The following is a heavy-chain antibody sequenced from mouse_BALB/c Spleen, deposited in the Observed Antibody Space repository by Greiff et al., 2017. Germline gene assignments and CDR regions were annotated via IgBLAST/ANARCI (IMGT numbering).Heavy chain of an antibody. CDR3: TRQFLQYYGYGGYFDY. Sequence: QVQLQQSGAELVKPGASVKLSCKASGYTFTSYYMYWVKQRPGQGLEWIGEINPSNGGTNFNEKFKSKATLTVDKSSSTAYMQLSSLTSEDSAVYYCTRQFLQYYGYGGYFDYWGQGTTLTVSS. CDR2: INPSNGGT. D-gene: IGHD1-2*01. J-gene: IGHJ2*01. V-gene: IGHV1S16*01. CDR1: GYTFTSYY.